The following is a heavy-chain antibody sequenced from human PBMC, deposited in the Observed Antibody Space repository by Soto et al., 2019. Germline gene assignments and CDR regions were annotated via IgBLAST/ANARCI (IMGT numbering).Heavy chain of an antibody. Sequence: GSLRLSCAASGFTFSSYGMHWVRQAPGKGLEWVAVISYDGSNKYYADSVKGRFTISRDNSKNTLYLQMNSLRAEDTAVYYCAKSVVAAWFDPWGQGTLVTVSS. CDR1: GFTFSSYG. J-gene: IGHJ5*02. CDR2: ISYDGSNK. CDR3: AKSVVAAWFDP. V-gene: IGHV3-30*18. D-gene: IGHD2-15*01.